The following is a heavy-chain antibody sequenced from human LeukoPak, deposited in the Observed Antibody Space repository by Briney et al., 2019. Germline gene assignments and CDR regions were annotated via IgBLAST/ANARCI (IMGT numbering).Heavy chain of an antibody. V-gene: IGHV3-9*01. CDR2: ISWNSGSI. CDR3: AKDKGAGYYYYYGMDV. CDR1: GFTFDDYA. Sequence: PGRSLRLSCAASGFTFDDYAMHWVRQAPGKGLEWVSGISWNSGSIGYADSVKGRFTISRDDAKNSLYLQMNSLRAEDTALYYCAKDKGAGYYYYYGMDVWGQGTTVTVSS. J-gene: IGHJ6*02. D-gene: IGHD6-13*01.